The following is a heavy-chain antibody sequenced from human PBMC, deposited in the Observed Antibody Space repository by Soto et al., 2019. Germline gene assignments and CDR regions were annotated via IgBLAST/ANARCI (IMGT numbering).Heavy chain of an antibody. D-gene: IGHD6-13*01. CDR1: GFTFSSYS. CDR3: ARDRRIAAAADFYFDS. J-gene: IGHJ4*02. V-gene: IGHV3-48*01. CDR2: ISSRTNTI. Sequence: GGSLRLSCAASGFTFSSYSMNWVRQAPGKGLEWVSYISSRTNTIYYADSVQGRFTISRDDAKNSLYLQMDSLRAEDTAVYYCARDRRIAAAADFYFDSWGQGTLVTVSS.